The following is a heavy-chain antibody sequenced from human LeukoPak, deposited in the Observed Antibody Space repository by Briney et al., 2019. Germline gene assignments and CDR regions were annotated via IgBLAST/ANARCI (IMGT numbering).Heavy chain of an antibody. V-gene: IGHV4-59*08. CDR1: GGXISSYY. CDR2: ISYSGST. J-gene: IGHJ3*02. Sequence: PSETLSLTCTVSGGXISSYYCSWIRQPPGKGLEWIGYISYSGSTNYNPSLKSRVTISIDTSKNQFSLKLRSVTAADTAIYYCARQGYDILTGYIDAFDIWGQGTTVTVSS. CDR3: ARQGYDILTGYIDAFDI. D-gene: IGHD3-9*01.